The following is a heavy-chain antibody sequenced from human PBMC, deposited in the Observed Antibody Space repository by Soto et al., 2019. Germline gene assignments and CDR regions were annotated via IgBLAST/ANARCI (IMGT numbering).Heavy chain of an antibody. V-gene: IGHV5-51*03. CDR2: IYPGDSDT. D-gene: IGHD2-21*01. CDR1: GYSFSSYW. Sequence: GESLKISCKASGYSFSSYWIGWVRPMPGKGLEWMGNIYPGDSDTRYSPSFQGQVTISADKSISTAYLQWSSLKASDTAMYYCARRAYCAGTCPNWFDPWGPGTLVTVSS. CDR3: ARRAYCAGTCPNWFDP. J-gene: IGHJ5*02.